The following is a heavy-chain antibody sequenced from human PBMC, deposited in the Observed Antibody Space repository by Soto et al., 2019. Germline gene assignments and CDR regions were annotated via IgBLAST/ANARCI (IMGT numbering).Heavy chain of an antibody. V-gene: IGHV4-59*01. CDR1: GGSINDFY. CDR3: ARVGGVAARTFDY. J-gene: IGHJ4*02. Sequence: VQLQDSGPGLVKASETLSRTCTVSGGSINDFYWSWIRQPPGKGLAWIGYIYYSGSTDYNPSLKGRVTISVDTSKNQFALKLRSVTAADTAVYYCARVGGVAARTFDYWGQGTLVTVSS. CDR2: IYYSGST. D-gene: IGHD6-6*01.